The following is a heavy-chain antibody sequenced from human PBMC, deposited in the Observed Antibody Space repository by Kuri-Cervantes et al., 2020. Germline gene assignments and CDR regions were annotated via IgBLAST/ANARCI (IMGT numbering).Heavy chain of an antibody. J-gene: IGHJ6*03. CDR1: GFPFDDYG. V-gene: IGHV3-20*04. CDR2: INWNGDST. Sequence: GGSLRLSCAASGFPFDDYGMSWVRQSPGKGLEWVSGINWNGDSTRYADSVKGRFTISRDNAKNSLHLQMNSLRVEDTALYYCARDGVHGFCSGGGCYALYYMDVWGKGTTVTVSS. D-gene: IGHD2-15*01. CDR3: ARDGVHGFCSGGGCYALYYMDV.